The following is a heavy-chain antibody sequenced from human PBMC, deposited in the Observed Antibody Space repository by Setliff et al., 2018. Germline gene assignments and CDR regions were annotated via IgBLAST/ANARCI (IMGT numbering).Heavy chain of an antibody. CDR1: GGSISSSSYY. CDR3: ARDRITIFGVVIPFDY. V-gene: IGHV4-39*07. J-gene: IGHJ4*02. CDR2: IYYSGST. Sequence: SLTCTVSGGSISSSSYYWGWIRQPPGKGLEWIGSIYYSGSTYYNPSLKSRVTISVDTSKNQFSLKLSSVTAADTAVYYCARDRITIFGVVIPFDYWGQGTLVTVSS. D-gene: IGHD3-3*01.